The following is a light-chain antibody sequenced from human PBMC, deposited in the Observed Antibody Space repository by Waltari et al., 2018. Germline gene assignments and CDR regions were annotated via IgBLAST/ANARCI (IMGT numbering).Light chain of an antibody. CDR1: SSDVGSYNL. J-gene: IGLJ3*02. CDR2: DDT. Sequence: QSALTQPASVSESPGQSITISCTGTSSDVGSYNLVAWYHQHPGKSPQVIIYDDTNRPSWVSNRFSGSKSGNTASLTISGLQAEDEAEYYCCSYAASTISWVFGGGTKLTVL. V-gene: IGLV2-23*01. CDR3: CSYAASTISWV.